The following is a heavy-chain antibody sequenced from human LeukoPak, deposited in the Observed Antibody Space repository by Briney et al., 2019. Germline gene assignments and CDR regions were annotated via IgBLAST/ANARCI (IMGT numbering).Heavy chain of an antibody. D-gene: IGHD2-15*01. V-gene: IGHV3-53*01. CDR3: ARDGGYVVY. CDR2: IYSDGNR. Sequence: QTGGSLRLSCAASGFVFTTSYLSWVRQAPGKGLEWVSIIYSDGNRYYADSVKGRFTISRDYSTNTLYLQMNSLRIEDTAMYYCARDGGYVVYWGQGTLVTVSS. CDR1: GFVFTTSY. J-gene: IGHJ4*02.